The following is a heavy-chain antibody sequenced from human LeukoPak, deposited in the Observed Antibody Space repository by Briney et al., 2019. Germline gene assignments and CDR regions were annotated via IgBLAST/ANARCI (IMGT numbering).Heavy chain of an antibody. V-gene: IGHV4-39*01. CDR3: KIAARDYYYGMDV. Sequence: PSDTLSLTCTVSGGSISSSSYYWRWIPQPPGKGLEGIGSIYYSGITYYNPSLKSRVTISVDTSKNQFSLKLSSVAAADTAVYYCKIAARDYYYGMDVWGQGTTVTVSS. CDR2: IYYSGIT. J-gene: IGHJ6*02. D-gene: IGHD6-6*01. CDR1: GGSISSSSYY.